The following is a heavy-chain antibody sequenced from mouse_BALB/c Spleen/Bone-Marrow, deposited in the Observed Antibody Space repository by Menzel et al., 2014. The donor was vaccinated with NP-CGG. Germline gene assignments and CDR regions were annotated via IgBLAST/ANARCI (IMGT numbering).Heavy chain of an antibody. Sequence: EVKVVESGAELVKPGASVQLSCTAFGFNIKDTYLHWVKQRPEQGLDWIGRIDPAIFTKYDPKFQCQATITADTSSNTAYLQLSSLTSEETAVYCCASYRYGWYFDVWGAGTTGTISS. D-gene: IGHD2-14*01. CDR3: ASYRYGWYFDV. CDR1: GFNIKDTY. V-gene: IGHV14-3*02. CDR2: IDPAIFT. J-gene: IGHJ1*01.